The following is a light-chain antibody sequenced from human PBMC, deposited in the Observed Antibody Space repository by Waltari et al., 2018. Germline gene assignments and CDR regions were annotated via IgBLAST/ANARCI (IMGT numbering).Light chain of an antibody. V-gene: IGLV3-19*01. Sequence: SSELTQDPAVSVALGQTVRTTCQGDSLRSYHASWYQQKPGQAPVLVIYGKNNRPSGIPDRFSGSSSGNTASLTITGAQAEDEADYYCNSRDSSGNPVVFGGGTKLTVL. CDR1: SLRSYH. J-gene: IGLJ2*01. CDR2: GKN. CDR3: NSRDSSGNPVV.